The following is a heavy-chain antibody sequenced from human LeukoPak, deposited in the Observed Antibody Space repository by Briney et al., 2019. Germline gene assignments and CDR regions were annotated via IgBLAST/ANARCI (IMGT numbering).Heavy chain of an antibody. J-gene: IGHJ4*02. D-gene: IGHD6-13*01. CDR2: ISAYNGNT. CDR1: GYTFTNYG. CDR3: ARAKANSSSWFFDY. V-gene: IGHV1-18*01. Sequence: ASVKVSCKASGYTFTNYGISWVRQAPGQGLEWMGWISAYNGNTNYAQKLQGRVTMTTDTSTSTAYMELRSLRSDDTAVYYCARAKANSSSWFFDYWGQGTLVTVSS.